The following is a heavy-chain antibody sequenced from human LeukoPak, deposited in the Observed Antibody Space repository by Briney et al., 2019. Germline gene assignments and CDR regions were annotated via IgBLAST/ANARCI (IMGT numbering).Heavy chain of an antibody. V-gene: IGHV4-39*01. Sequence: SETLSLTCTVSGGSISSSIYYWGWIRQPPGKGLEWIGSIYYSGSTYYNPSPKSRVTISVDTSKNQFSLKLSSVTAADTAVYYCARRADIVVVPAARESLPLEYYYYYMDVWGKGTTVTVSS. CDR3: ARRADIVVVPAARESLPLEYYYYYMDV. J-gene: IGHJ6*03. CDR1: GGSISSSIYY. D-gene: IGHD2-2*01. CDR2: IYYSGST.